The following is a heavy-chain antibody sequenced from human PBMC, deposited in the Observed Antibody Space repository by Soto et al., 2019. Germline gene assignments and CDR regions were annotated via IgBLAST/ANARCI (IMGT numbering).Heavy chain of an antibody. CDR2: ISGSGGST. V-gene: IGHV3-23*01. J-gene: IGHJ5*02. Sequence: GSLRLSCAASGFTFSSYAMSWVCQAPGKGLEWVSAISGSGGSTYYADSVKGRFTIPRDNSKNTLYLQMNSLRAEDTAVYYCAKDLLPWAAVPFDPWGQGTLVTVSS. CDR1: GFTFSSYA. D-gene: IGHD2-2*01. CDR3: AKDLLPWAAVPFDP.